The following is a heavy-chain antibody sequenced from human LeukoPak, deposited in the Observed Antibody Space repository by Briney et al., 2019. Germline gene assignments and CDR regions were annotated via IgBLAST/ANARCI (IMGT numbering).Heavy chain of an antibody. CDR2: INPSGGST. J-gene: IGHJ3*02. CDR3: ARSGYPVAPLDHKRRADAFDI. CDR1: GYTFTSYY. V-gene: IGHV1-46*01. Sequence: ASVTVSCKASGYTFTSYYMHWVRQAPGQGLEWMGIINPSGGSTSYAQKFQGRVTMTRDTSTSTVYMELSSLRSEDTAVYYCARSGYPVAPLDHKRRADAFDIWGQGTMVTVSS. D-gene: IGHD6-13*01.